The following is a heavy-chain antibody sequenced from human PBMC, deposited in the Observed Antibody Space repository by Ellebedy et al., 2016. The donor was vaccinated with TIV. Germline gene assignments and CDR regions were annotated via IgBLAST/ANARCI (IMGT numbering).Heavy chain of an antibody. V-gene: IGHV4-59*01. Sequence: MPSETLSLTCTVSGGSISSYYWSWIRQPPGKGLEWIGYIYYSGSTNYNPSLKSRVTISLDTSKNQFSLKLSSVTAADTAVYYFARGEVTLYYYGMDVWGQGTTVTVSS. CDR1: GGSISSYY. CDR2: IYYSGST. CDR3: ARGEVTLYYYGMDV. J-gene: IGHJ6*02.